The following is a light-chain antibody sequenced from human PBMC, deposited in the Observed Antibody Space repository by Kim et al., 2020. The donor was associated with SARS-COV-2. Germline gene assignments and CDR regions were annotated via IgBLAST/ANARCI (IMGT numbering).Light chain of an antibody. CDR3: NSRDTSNHHVV. CDR1: SLRSYY. J-gene: IGLJ2*01. CDR2: GKN. Sequence: SSEPTQDPAVSVALGQTVRITCQGDSLRSYYASWYQQKPGQAPVLVIYGKNKRPSGIPDRFSGSTSGNTASLTITGAQAEDEADYYCNSRDTSNHHVVFGGGTQLTVL. V-gene: IGLV3-19*01.